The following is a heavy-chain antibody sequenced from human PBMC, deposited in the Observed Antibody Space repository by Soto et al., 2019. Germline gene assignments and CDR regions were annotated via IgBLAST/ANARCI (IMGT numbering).Heavy chain of an antibody. J-gene: IGHJ4*02. CDR1: GFIFSSYA. D-gene: IGHD3-16*01. CDR3: ARVFGTYYFAY. V-gene: IGHV3-23*01. CDR2: INAGGVTT. Sequence: GGSLRLSCAASGFIFSSYAMRWVRQAPGKALEWVSTINAGGVTTYYADSVKGRFTISRDNSKNTLYLQMNSLRAEDTAIYYCARVFGTYYFAYWVQGALVTVSS.